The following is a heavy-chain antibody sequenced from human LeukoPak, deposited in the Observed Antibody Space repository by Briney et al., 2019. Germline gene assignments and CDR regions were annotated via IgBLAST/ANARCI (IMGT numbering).Heavy chain of an antibody. D-gene: IGHD3-22*01. V-gene: IGHV3-66*01. Sequence: GGSLRLSCGASGFTVSSSYMSWVRQAPGKGLEWVSVVFAGGSTFYADSVKGRFTSSRDNSQNTLHLQMNSLRAEDTAVYYCASRRMYHYGGSGWGLNDAFDIWGQGTMVTVSS. CDR2: VFAGGST. CDR1: GFTVSSSY. CDR3: ASRRMYHYGGSGWGLNDAFDI. J-gene: IGHJ3*02.